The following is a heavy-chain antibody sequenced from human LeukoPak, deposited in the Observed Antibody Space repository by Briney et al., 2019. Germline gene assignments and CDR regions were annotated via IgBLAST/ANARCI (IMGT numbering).Heavy chain of an antibody. V-gene: IGHV3-23*01. Sequence: PGGSLRLSCAASGFTFSSYAMSRVRQAPGKGLEWVSAISGSGGSTYYADSVKGRFTISRDNSKNTLYLQMNSLRAEDTAVYYCAKSPYYYDSSGYYYLPYWGQGTLVTVSS. D-gene: IGHD3-22*01. CDR2: ISGSGGST. CDR3: AKSPYYYDSSGYYYLPY. CDR1: GFTFSSYA. J-gene: IGHJ4*02.